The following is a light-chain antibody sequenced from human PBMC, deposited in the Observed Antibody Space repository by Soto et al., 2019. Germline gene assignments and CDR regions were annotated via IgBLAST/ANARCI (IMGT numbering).Light chain of an antibody. Sequence: QSALTQPASVSGSPGQSITISCTGTSSDVGSYNLVSWYRQHPGKAPKLMIYDVSYRPSGVSNRFSGSKSGNTASLSISGLQAEDEADYYCSSYTSSNTLVVFGGGTKLTVL. CDR1: SSDVGSYNL. J-gene: IGLJ2*01. V-gene: IGLV2-14*02. CDR2: DVS. CDR3: SSYTSSNTLVV.